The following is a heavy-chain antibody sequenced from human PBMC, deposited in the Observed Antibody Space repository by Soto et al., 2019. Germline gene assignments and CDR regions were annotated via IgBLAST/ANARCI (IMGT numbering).Heavy chain of an antibody. CDR2: IFYIGNA. D-gene: IGHD1-7*01. CDR1: GVSITSGDNY. CDR3: VRKTGTTFLGSFFDH. Sequence: QVQLQETGPGLVKPSQTLSLTCTVSGVSITSGDNYWSWIRQPPGKGLEWIGYIFYIGNAYYNPSLQSRVIISVDTSRNQFSLRLTSVTAAETAVYYCVRKTGTTFLGSFFDHWGQGTLVTVSS. V-gene: IGHV4-30-4*01. J-gene: IGHJ4*02.